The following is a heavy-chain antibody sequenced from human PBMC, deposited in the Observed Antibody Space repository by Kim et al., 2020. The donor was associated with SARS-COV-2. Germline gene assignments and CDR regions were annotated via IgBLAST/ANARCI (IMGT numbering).Heavy chain of an antibody. CDR3: ARGVPSNTAMVRSAPDNFDY. CDR2: IYYSGST. Sequence: SETLSLTCTVSGGSISSYYWSWIRQPPGKGLEWIGYIYYSGSTNYNPSLKSRVTISVDTSKNQFSLKLSSVTAADTAVYYCARGVPSNTAMVRSAPDNFDYWGQGTLVTVSS. D-gene: IGHD5-18*01. CDR1: GGSISSYY. J-gene: IGHJ4*02. V-gene: IGHV4-59*13.